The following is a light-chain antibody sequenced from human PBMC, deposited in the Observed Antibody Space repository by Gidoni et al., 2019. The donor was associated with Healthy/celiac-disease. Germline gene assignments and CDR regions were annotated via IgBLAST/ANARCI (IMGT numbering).Light chain of an antibody. J-gene: IGLJ3*02. Sequence: NFMLPQPHSVSESPWKTVTISCTRSSGSIASNYVQWYQQRPGSAPTTVIYEDNQRPSGVPDRFSGSIDSSSNSASLTSSGLKTEDEADYYCQSYDSSNLWVFGGGTKLTVL. CDR1: SGSIASNY. CDR3: QSYDSSNLWV. CDR2: EDN. V-gene: IGLV6-57*03.